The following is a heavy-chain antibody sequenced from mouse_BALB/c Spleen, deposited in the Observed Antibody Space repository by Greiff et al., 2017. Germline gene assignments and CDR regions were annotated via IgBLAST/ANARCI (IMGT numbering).Heavy chain of an antibody. CDR1: GFTFSSYG. D-gene: IGHD1-2*01. CDR2: INSNGGST. CDR3: ARDGRLWYFDV. V-gene: IGHV5-6-3*01. Sequence: EVMLVESGGGLVQPGGSLKLSCAASGFTFSSYGMSWVRQTPDKRLELVATINSNGGSTYYPDSVKGRFTISRDNAKNTLYLQMSSLKSEDTAMYYCARDGRLWYFDVWGAGTTVTVSS. J-gene: IGHJ1*01.